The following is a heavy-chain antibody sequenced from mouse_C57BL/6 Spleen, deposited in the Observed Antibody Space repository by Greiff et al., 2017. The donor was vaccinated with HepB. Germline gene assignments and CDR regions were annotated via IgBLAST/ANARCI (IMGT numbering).Heavy chain of an antibody. V-gene: IGHV1-66*01. Sequence: QVQLQQSGPELVKPGASVKISCKASGYSFTSYYIHWVKQRPGQGLEWIGWIYPGSGNTKYNEKFKGKATLTADTSTSTAYMQRSSLTSEDSAVYYCAREEWGLYYFDYWGQGTTLTVSS. CDR2: IYPGSGNT. J-gene: IGHJ2*01. CDR1: GYSFTSYY. CDR3: AREEWGLYYFDY.